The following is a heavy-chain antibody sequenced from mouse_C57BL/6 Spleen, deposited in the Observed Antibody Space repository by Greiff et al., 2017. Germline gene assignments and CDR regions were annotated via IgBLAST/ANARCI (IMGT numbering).Heavy chain of an antibody. J-gene: IGHJ3*01. CDR3: ARGVSGYVTWVAY. Sequence: QVQLQQPGAELVRPGSSVKLSCKASGYTFTSYWMHWVKQRPIQGLEWIGNIDPSDSETHYNQKFKDKATLTVDKSSSTAYMQLSSLTSEDSAVYYCARGVSGYVTWVAYWGQGTLVTVSA. CDR1: GYTFTSYW. CDR2: IDPSDSET. V-gene: IGHV1-52*01. D-gene: IGHD3-2*02.